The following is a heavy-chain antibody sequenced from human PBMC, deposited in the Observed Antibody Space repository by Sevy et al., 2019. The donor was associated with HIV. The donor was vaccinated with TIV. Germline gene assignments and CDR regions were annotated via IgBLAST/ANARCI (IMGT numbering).Heavy chain of an antibody. J-gene: IGHJ4*02. CDR1: GFTFSSYG. CDR3: AKELAYCSSTSCYLYFDY. Sequence: GGSLRLSCAASGFTFSSYGMHWVRQAPGKGLEWVAAISYDGSNKYYADSVKGRFTISRDNSKNTLYLQMNSLRAEDTAVYYCAKELAYCSSTSCYLYFDYWGQGTLVTVSS. CDR2: ISYDGSNK. V-gene: IGHV3-30*18. D-gene: IGHD2-2*01.